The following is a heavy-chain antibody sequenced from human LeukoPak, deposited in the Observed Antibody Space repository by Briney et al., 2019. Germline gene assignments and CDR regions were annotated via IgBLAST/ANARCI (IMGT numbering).Heavy chain of an antibody. D-gene: IGHD2-15*01. Sequence: ASVKVSCKASGYTFTGYYMHWVRQAPGQGLEWMGWINPNSGGTNYARKFQGWVTMTRDTSISTAYMELSRLKSDDTAVYYCARVPASLYCSGGSCLPGGLYYFDYWGQGTLVTVSS. CDR3: ARVPASLYCSGGSCLPGGLYYFDY. J-gene: IGHJ4*02. V-gene: IGHV1-2*04. CDR1: GYTFTGYY. CDR2: INPNSGGT.